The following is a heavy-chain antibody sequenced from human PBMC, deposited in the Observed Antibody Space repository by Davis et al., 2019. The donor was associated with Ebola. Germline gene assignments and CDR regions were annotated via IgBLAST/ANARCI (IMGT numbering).Heavy chain of an antibody. CDR2: ISYDGSNK. J-gene: IGHJ4*02. D-gene: IGHD4-17*01. V-gene: IGHV3-30*03. Sequence: GGSLRLSCAASGFTFSSYGMHWVRQAPGKGLEWVAVISYDGSNKYYADSVKGRFTISRDDSKNTAYLQMNSLKTEDTAVYYCTANDYGDYGVDYWGEGTLVTVSS. CDR1: GFTFSSYG. CDR3: TANDYGDYGVDY.